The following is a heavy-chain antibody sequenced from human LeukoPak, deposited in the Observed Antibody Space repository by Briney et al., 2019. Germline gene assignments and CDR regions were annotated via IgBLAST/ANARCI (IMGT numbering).Heavy chain of an antibody. D-gene: IGHD2-21*02. CDR1: GFTFSSYA. Sequence: GGSLRLSCAASGFTFSSYAMSWVRQAPGKGLEWVSAISGSGGTTYYADSVKGRFTISGDNSKNTLYLQMNSLRAEDTAVYYCAKEPLYCGGDCYEPFDYWGQGTLVTVSS. CDR2: ISGSGGTT. CDR3: AKEPLYCGGDCYEPFDY. V-gene: IGHV3-23*01. J-gene: IGHJ4*02.